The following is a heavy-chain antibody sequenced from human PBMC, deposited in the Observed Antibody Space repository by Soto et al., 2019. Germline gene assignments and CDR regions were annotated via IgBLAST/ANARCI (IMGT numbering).Heavy chain of an antibody. CDR3: ARIGRLRWGDY. J-gene: IGHJ4*02. V-gene: IGHV3-48*01. CDR1: GFTFSSYS. Sequence: EVQVVESGGGLVQPGGSLRLSCAASGFTFSSYSMNWVRQAPGKGLEWVSYISSSSSTIYYADSVKGRFTISRDNAKNSLYLQMNGLRAEDTAVYYCARIGRLRWGDYWGQGTLVTVSS. D-gene: IGHD4-17*01. CDR2: ISSSSSTI.